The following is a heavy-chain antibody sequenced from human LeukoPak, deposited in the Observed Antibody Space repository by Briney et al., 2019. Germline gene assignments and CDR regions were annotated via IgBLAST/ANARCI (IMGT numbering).Heavy chain of an antibody. CDR1: GFTFSSYA. CDR3: AKSPGVVPAARYY. J-gene: IGHJ4*02. V-gene: IGHV3-23*01. CDR2: ISGSGGST. Sequence: GGSLRLSCAASGFTFSSYAMSWVRQAPGKGLEWVSAISGSGGSTYYADSVKGRFTISRDNSKNTLYLQMNSLRAEDTAVYFCAKSPGVVPAARYYWGQGTLVIVSS. D-gene: IGHD2-2*01.